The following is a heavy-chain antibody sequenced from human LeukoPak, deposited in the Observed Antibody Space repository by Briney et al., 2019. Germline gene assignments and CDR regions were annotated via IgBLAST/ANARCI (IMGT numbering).Heavy chain of an antibody. Sequence: GGSLRLSCAASGFTFSGYEMNWVRQAPGKGLEWVSYISSSGSTIYYADSVKGRFTISRDNAKNSLYLQMNSLRAEDTAVYYCARNYGDYGGWFDPWGQGTLVTVSS. CDR2: ISSSGSTI. CDR3: ARNYGDYGGWFDP. J-gene: IGHJ5*02. V-gene: IGHV3-48*03. D-gene: IGHD4-17*01. CDR1: GFTFSGYE.